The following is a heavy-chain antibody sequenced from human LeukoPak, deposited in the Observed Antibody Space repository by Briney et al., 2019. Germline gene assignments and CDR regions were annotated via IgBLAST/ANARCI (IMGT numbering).Heavy chain of an antibody. CDR2: TSYDVSNK. CDR3: AKDWDYGGLADS. V-gene: IGHV3-30*18. J-gene: IGHJ5*01. Sequence: PGRSLRLSCAASGFSFSSYGMHWVRQAPSKGLEWVTVTSYDVSNKSYADSVKGRFTISRDNSKNMLYLQMNSLRAEDTAVYYCAKDWDYGGLADSWGLGTLVTVSS. D-gene: IGHD4-23*01. CDR1: GFSFSSYG.